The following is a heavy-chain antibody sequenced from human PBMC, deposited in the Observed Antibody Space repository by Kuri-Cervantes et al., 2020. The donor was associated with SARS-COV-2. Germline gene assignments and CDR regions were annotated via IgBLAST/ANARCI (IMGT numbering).Heavy chain of an antibody. J-gene: IGHJ4*02. D-gene: IGHD2-21*02. CDR1: GYTFTGYY. Sequence: ASVKVSCKASGYTFTGYYMHWVRQAPGKGLEWMGGFDPEDGETIYAQKFQGRVTMTEDTSTDTAYMELSSLRSEDTAVYYCATGTFKVTPDYWGQGTLVTVSS. CDR3: ATGTFKVTPDY. CDR2: FDPEDGET. V-gene: IGHV1-24*01.